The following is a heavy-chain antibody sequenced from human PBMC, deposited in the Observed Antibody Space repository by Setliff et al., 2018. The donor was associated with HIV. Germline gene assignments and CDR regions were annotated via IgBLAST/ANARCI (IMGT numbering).Heavy chain of an antibody. Sequence: SETLSLTCTVSGDSISSSSYYWGWIRQPPGKGLEWIGSIYSSGSTYYNPPLKSRVTISVDTSNNQFSLRLSSVTAADTAVYYCARRATAFIYWGQGTLVTVSS. CDR2: IYSSGST. CDR1: GDSISSSSYY. CDR3: ARRATAFIY. J-gene: IGHJ4*02. V-gene: IGHV4-39*01.